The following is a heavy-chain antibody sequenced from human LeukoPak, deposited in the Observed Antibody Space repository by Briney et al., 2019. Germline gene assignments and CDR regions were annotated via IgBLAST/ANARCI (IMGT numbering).Heavy chain of an antibody. CDR2: ISSSSNYI. D-gene: IGHD3-10*01. Sequence: GGSLRLSCAASGFTFSSYSMKWVRQPPGKGLEWVSPISSSSNYIYYADSVKGRFTLSRDNAQHSLYLHMNRLRTKHTAVYYCARDREVIFVYWGQETLATVSS. V-gene: IGHV3-21*04. CDR1: GFTFSSYS. J-gene: IGHJ4*02. CDR3: ARDREVIFVY.